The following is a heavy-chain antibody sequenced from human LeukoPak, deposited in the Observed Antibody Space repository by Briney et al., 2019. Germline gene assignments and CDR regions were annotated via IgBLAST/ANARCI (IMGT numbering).Heavy chain of an antibody. CDR2: IYYSGST. V-gene: IGHV4-39*07. CDR1: GGSISSTSYY. J-gene: IGHJ4*02. D-gene: IGHD6-19*01. CDR3: ASWPGGWYGEDS. Sequence: SETLSLTCTVSGGSISSTSYYWGWIRQPPGKGLEWIGSIYYSGSTYYNPSLKSRVTISVDTSKNTLYLQMNSLRAEDTAVYYCASWPGGWYGEDSWGQGTLVTVSS.